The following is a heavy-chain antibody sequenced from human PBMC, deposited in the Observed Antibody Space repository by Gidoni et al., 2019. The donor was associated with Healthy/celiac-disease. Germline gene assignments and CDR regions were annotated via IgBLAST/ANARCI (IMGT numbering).Heavy chain of an antibody. J-gene: IGHJ4*02. CDR2: IYYSGST. D-gene: IGHD5-18*01. Sequence: QLQLQESGPGLVKPSETLSLTCTVSGGSISSSSYYWGWIRQPPGKGLEWIGSIYYSGSTYYNPSLKSRVTISVDTSKNQFSLKLSSVTAADPPVYYCARRNSYGSWGYFDYWGQGTLVTVSS. CDR3: ARRNSYGSWGYFDY. V-gene: IGHV4-39*01. CDR1: GGSISSSSYY.